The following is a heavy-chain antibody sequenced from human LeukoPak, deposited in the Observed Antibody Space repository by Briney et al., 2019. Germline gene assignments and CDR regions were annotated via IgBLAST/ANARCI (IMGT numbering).Heavy chain of an antibody. J-gene: IGHJ4*02. V-gene: IGHV1-2*02. Sequence: GASVKVSFTASGYTFTDYYMHWVRQAPGQGLGWMGWINPNSGGTNYAQKFQGRVTMTRDTSISTAYMELRRLRSDDTAVYYCARDRGLNWDFDYWGQGTLVTVSS. CDR1: GYTFTDYY. D-gene: IGHD7-27*01. CDR3: ARDRGLNWDFDY. CDR2: INPNSGGT.